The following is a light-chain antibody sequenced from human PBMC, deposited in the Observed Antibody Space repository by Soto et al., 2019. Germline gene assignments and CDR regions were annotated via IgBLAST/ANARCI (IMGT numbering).Light chain of an antibody. Sequence: QSALTQPPSVSGSPGQSVTISCTGTSSDVGSYNRVSWYQQPPGTAPKLMISEVSNRPSGVPDRFSGSKSGNTASLTISGLQAEDEADYYCSSFTTNSTVVFGGGTKVTVL. V-gene: IGLV2-18*02. CDR3: SSFTTNSTVV. CDR1: SSDVGSYNR. J-gene: IGLJ2*01. CDR2: EVS.